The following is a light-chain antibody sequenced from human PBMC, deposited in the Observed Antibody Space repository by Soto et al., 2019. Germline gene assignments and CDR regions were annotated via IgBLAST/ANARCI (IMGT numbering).Light chain of an antibody. V-gene: IGKV1-5*03. CDR2: KAS. J-gene: IGKJ4*01. CDR3: QKYNSYPLT. Sequence: LQMTPSPSTLSASVGYIATITCRASQSISSWLAWYQQKPGKAPKLLIYKASSLESGVPSRFSGSGSGTEFTLTISSLQPDDFATYYCQKYNSYPLTFGGGTTVDIK. CDR1: QSISSW.